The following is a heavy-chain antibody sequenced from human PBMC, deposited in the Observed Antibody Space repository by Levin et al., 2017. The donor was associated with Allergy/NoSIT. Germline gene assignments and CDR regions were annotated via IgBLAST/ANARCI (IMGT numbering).Heavy chain of an antibody. J-gene: IGHJ6*02. D-gene: IGHD5-18*01. Sequence: GESLKISCAASGFTFSSYWMSWVRQAPGKGLEWVANIKQDGSEKYYVDSVKGRFTISRDNAKNSLYLQMNSLRAEDTAVYYCARVSYSYGIKDSYYYYYGMDGWGQGTTVTVSS. CDR2: IKQDGSEK. CDR3: ARVSYSYGIKDSYYYYYGMDG. V-gene: IGHV3-7*01. CDR1: GFTFSSYW.